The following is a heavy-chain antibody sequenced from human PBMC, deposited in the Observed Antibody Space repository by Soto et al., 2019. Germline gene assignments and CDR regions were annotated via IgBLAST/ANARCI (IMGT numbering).Heavy chain of an antibody. D-gene: IGHD3-10*01. J-gene: IGHJ4*02. CDR1: GGSISSGGYY. CDR2: IYYSGST. CDR3: ARGTMVRGIKH. Sequence: SETLSLTCTVSGGSISSGGYYWSWIRQHPGKGLEWIGYIYYSGSTYYNPSLKSRVTISVDTSKNQFSLKLSSVTAADTAVYYCARGTMVRGIKHWGQGTLVTVSS. V-gene: IGHV4-31*03.